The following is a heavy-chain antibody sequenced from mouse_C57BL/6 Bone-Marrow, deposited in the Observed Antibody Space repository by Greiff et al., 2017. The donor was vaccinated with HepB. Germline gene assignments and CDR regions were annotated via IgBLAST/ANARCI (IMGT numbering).Heavy chain of an antibody. CDR1: GYTFTDYY. Sequence: EVQLQQSGPVLVKPGASVKMSCKASGYTFTDYYMNWVKQSHGKSLEWIGVINPYNGGTSYNQKFKGKATLTFDKSSSTAYMELNSLTSEDSAVYYCARRSLTGTSYWYFDVWGTGTTVTVSS. V-gene: IGHV1-19*01. J-gene: IGHJ1*03. D-gene: IGHD4-1*01. CDR3: ARRSLTGTSYWYFDV. CDR2: INPYNGGT.